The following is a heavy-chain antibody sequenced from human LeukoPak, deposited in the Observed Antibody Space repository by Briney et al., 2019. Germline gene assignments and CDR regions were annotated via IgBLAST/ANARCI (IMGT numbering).Heavy chain of an antibody. CDR3: ARVFVGVVRGVTHYYYYGMDV. V-gene: IGHV1-69*05. CDR2: IIPIFGTA. Sequence: GSSVKVSCKASGGTFTSCAISWVRQAPGQGLEWMGGIIPIFGTANYAQKFQGRVTITTDESTSTAYMELSSLRSEDTAVYYCARVFVGVVRGVTHYYYYGMDVWGQGTTVTVSS. D-gene: IGHD3-10*01. CDR1: GGTFTSCA. J-gene: IGHJ6*02.